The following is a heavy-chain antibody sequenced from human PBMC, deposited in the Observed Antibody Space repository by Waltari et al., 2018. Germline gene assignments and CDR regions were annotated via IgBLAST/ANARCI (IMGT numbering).Heavy chain of an antibody. CDR3: AKDPSYGGNSEGLAY. D-gene: IGHD2-21*02. V-gene: IGHV3-30*02. Sequence: QVQLVESGGGVVQPGGSLRLSCAASGFTFSSYGMHWVRQAPGKGLKWVEFIRYYGSNKYYADSVKVRFTISRDNSKNTLYLQMNSLRAEDTAVYYCAKDPSYGGNSEGLAYWGQGTLVTVSS. J-gene: IGHJ4*02. CDR1: GFTFSSYG. CDR2: IRYYGSNK.